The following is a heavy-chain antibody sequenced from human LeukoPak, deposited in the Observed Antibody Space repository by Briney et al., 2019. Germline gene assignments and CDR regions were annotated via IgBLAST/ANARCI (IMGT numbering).Heavy chain of an antibody. CDR3: VRDVENGDYLSD. Sequence: PGGSLRLSCAVSGFTPTSYRMHWVRQAAGKGLMRVSRITSDGRSTSYADSVKGRFTISRDNAKNTLYLQMNSLSTEDTAVYYCVRDVENGDYLSDWGQGTLVTVSS. V-gene: IGHV3-74*01. D-gene: IGHD4-17*01. J-gene: IGHJ4*02. CDR2: ITSDGRST. CDR1: GFTPTSYR.